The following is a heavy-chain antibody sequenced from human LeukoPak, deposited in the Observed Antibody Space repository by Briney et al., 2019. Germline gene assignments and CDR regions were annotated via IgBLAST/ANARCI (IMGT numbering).Heavy chain of an antibody. CDR1: GGSFSGYY. D-gene: IGHD3-10*01. V-gene: IGHV4-34*01. CDR3: ARGDYFGSGLYYYYMDV. CDR2: INHSGST. Sequence: SETLSLTCAVYGGSFSGYYWSWIRQPPGKGLEWIGEINHSGSTNYNPSLKSRVTISVDTSKNQFSLKLRSVTAADTAVYYCARGDYFGSGLYYYYMDVRGKGTTVTVSS. J-gene: IGHJ6*03.